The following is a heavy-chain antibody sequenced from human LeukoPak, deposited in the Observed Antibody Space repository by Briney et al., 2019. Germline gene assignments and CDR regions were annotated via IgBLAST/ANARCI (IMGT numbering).Heavy chain of an antibody. CDR1: GFIFSSHD. V-gene: IGHV3-48*03. D-gene: IGHD6-19*01. J-gene: IGHJ4*02. CDR3: ARANGWYLRNYFDY. Sequence: GGSLRLSCSTSGFIFSSHDMNWIRQAPGKGPEWISYISSSGGTIHYADSVEGRFTISRDNAKKSLYLQMNSLRAEDTAVYYCARANGWYLRNYFDYWGQGILVTVSS. CDR2: ISSSGGTI.